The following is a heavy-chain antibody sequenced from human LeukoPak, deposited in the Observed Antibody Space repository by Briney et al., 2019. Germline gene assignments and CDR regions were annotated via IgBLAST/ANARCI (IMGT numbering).Heavy chain of an antibody. D-gene: IGHD5-18*01. V-gene: IGHV3-7*01. CDR1: GFTFSSYW. Sequence: GGSLRLSCEVSGFTFSSYWMSWVRQAPGKGLEWVANIKQDGSEKYYVDSVKGRFTISRDNAKNSLYLQMNSLRAEDTAVYYCARAEVDTAYNLFDYWGQGTLVTVSS. J-gene: IGHJ4*02. CDR2: IKQDGSEK. CDR3: ARAEVDTAYNLFDY.